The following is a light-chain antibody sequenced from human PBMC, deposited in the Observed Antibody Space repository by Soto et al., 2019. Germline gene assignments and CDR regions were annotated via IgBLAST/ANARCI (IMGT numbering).Light chain of an antibody. V-gene: IGKV1-9*01. Sequence: DIQLTQSPSFLSASVGDRVTITCRASQGISSYLAWYQQKPGKAPKLLIYAASTLQSGVPSRFSGSGSWTEFTLTISSLQPEDFATYYCQQLNSYPVTFGQGTKVEIK. CDR3: QQLNSYPVT. CDR2: AAS. J-gene: IGKJ1*01. CDR1: QGISSY.